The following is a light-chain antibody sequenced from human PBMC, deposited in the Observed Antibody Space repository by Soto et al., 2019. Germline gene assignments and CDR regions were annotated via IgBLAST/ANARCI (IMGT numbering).Light chain of an antibody. Sequence: QSAPTQPASVTGSPGQSITISCTGTSRDVGGYNYVSWYQQHPGKAPKLMIYDVSSRPSGVSNRFSGSKSGNTASLTISGLQAEDEADYYCSSYTTTSTLLVFGGGTKVTVL. V-gene: IGLV2-14*01. CDR1: SRDVGGYNY. CDR3: SSYTTTSTLLV. J-gene: IGLJ3*02. CDR2: DVS.